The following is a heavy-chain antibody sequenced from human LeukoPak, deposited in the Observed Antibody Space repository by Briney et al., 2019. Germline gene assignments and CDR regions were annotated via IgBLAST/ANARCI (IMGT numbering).Heavy chain of an antibody. CDR3: AKSLAVPGSPDY. D-gene: IGHD6-19*01. Sequence: GGSLRLSCAASGFTLTNSAMTWVRQAPGKGLEWVSTVSGSGGNTYYADSVKGRFTISRDNSENTLYLQMNSLRAQDTAVYYCAKSLAVPGSPDYWGLGTLVTVSS. CDR2: VSGSGGNT. CDR1: GFTLTNSA. J-gene: IGHJ4*02. V-gene: IGHV3-23*01.